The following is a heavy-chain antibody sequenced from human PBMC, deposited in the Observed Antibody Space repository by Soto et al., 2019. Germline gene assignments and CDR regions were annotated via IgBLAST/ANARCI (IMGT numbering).Heavy chain of an antibody. V-gene: IGHV3-7*01. CDR3: ASLDTAMIKTAGY. D-gene: IGHD5-18*01. J-gene: IGHJ4*02. Sequence: PSETLSLTCAVSGGSISSSNWWSWVRQAPGKGLEWVAMTTQDGSGKHYVDSVKGRFTISRDSAKNSMYLQMNSLTVEDTAMYYCASLDTAMIKTAGYWGQGTQVTVSS. CDR1: GGSISSSNW. CDR2: TTQDGSGK.